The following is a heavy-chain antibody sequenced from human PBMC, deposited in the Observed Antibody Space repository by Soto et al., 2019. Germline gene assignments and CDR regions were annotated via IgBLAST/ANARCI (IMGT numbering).Heavy chain of an antibody. D-gene: IGHD2-2*02. Sequence: QEQLVQSGAEVKKPGASVKVSCKASGYTFSGYYIHWLRQAPGQGLEWMGWINPNSGGTNYAQKFEGRVTVTRDKPTSTAYMELSRLTSDDTAVYYCARSLTEGSCTITGCYTRPLYGMDVWGQGTTVTVSS. CDR3: ARSLTEGSCTITGCYTRPLYGMDV. J-gene: IGHJ6*02. CDR1: GYTFSGYY. V-gene: IGHV1-2*02. CDR2: INPNSGGT.